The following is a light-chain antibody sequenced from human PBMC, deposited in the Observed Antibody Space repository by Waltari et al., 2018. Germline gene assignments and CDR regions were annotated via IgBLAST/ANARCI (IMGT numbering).Light chain of an antibody. CDR1: ALPKQY. Sequence: SYELTQPPSVSVSPRQTARITCSGDALPKQYAYWFQQKPGQAPVLLIYKDTERPSGIPERFSGSSSGTTVTLTISGGQAEDEAVYYCQSTDSSATYRVFGGGTKLTVL. CDR2: KDT. V-gene: IGLV3-25*03. J-gene: IGLJ3*02. CDR3: QSTDSSATYRV.